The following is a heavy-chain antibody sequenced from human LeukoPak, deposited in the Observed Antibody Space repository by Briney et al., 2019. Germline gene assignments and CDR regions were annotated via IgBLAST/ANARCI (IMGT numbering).Heavy chain of an antibody. J-gene: IGHJ4*02. CDR3: ARVFHLIDH. CDR1: GFTFSHYW. V-gene: IGHV3-7*01. CDR2: IKQDGSEK. Sequence: GGSLRLSCAASGFTFSHYWMTWVRQAPGKGLEWVANIKQDGSEKYYVDSMKGRFTISRDNAKNSLYLQMNSLRAEDTAVYYCARVFHLIDHWGQGTLVTVSS.